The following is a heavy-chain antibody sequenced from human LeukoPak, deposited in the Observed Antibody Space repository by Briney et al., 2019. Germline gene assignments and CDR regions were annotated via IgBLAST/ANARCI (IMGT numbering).Heavy chain of an antibody. V-gene: IGHV4-39*07. J-gene: IGHJ3*02. Sequence: SETLSLTCTVSGGSISSSSYYWGWIRQPPGKGLEWIGNIYYDGSTYYNPSLKSRVTISVDTSKNQFSLKLSSVTAADTAVYYCARVHDAFDIWGQGTMVTVSS. CDR1: GGSISSSSYY. CDR2: IYYDGST. CDR3: ARVHDAFDI.